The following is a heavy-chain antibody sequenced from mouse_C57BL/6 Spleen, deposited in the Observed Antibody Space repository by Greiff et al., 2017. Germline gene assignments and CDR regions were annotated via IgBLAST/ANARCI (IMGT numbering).Heavy chain of an antibody. D-gene: IGHD2-5*01. V-gene: IGHV5-9-1*02. Sequence: EVHLVESGEGLVKPGGSLKLSCAASGFTFSSYAMSWVRKTPEKRLEWVAYISSGGDYIYYADTVKGRFTISRDNARNTLYLQMSSLKSEDTAMYYCTRDRGFYSNYRYFDVWGTGTTVTVSS. CDR1: GFTFSSYA. CDR3: TRDRGFYSNYRYFDV. J-gene: IGHJ1*03. CDR2: ISSGGDYI.